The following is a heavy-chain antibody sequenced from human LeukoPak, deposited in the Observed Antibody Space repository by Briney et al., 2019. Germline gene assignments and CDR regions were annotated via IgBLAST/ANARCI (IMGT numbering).Heavy chain of an antibody. CDR2: INLSGST. CDR1: GGSFSGYY. Sequence: SETLSLTCAVYGGSFSGYYWSWIRQPPGKGLDWIGEINLSGSTNYNPSLKSRVTISVDTSKNQFSLKLSSVAAADTAVYYCARGPDYYGSGSYYKRKGYFDYWGQGTLVTVSS. CDR3: ARGPDYYGSGSYYKRKGYFDY. J-gene: IGHJ4*02. D-gene: IGHD3-10*01. V-gene: IGHV4-34*01.